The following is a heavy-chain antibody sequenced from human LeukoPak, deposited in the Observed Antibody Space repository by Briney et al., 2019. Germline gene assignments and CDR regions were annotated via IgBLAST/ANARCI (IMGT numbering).Heavy chain of an antibody. J-gene: IGHJ6*02. D-gene: IGHD2-2*01. CDR3: ARLDGVVPAAPRGYYYYGMDV. CDR2: INHSGST. Sequence: PSETLSLTCTVSGDSINSLDLWSWVRQPPGKGLEWIGEINHSGSTNYNPSLKSRVTISVDTSKNQFSLKLSSVTAADTAVYYCARLDGVVPAAPRGYYYYGMDVWGQGTTVTVSS. V-gene: IGHV4-4*02. CDR1: GDSINSLDL.